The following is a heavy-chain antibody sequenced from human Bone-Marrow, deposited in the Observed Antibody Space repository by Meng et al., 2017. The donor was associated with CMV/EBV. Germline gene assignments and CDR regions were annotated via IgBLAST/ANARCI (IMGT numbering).Heavy chain of an antibody. V-gene: IGHV1-69*05. Sequence: SVKVSCKASGGTFSSYAISWVRQAPGQGLEWMGGIIPIFGTANYAQKFQGRVTITTDESTSTAYMELSSLRSEDTAVYYCAAGTFVVVPAGIEFWGQGTLVTVSS. CDR3: AAGTFVVVPAGIEF. CDR2: IIPIFGTA. J-gene: IGHJ4*02. CDR1: GGTFSSYA. D-gene: IGHD2-2*02.